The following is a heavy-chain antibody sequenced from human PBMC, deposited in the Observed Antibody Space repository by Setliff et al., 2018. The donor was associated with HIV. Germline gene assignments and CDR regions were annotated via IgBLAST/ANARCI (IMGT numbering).Heavy chain of an antibody. J-gene: IGHJ6*02. V-gene: IGHV4-38-2*01. CDR3: ARASVGATMRGRVPYYYYSMDV. D-gene: IGHD1-26*01. Sequence: PSETLSLTCAVSGYSISSGYYWGWIRQPPGKGLEWIGSIYHSGSTYYNPSLKSRVTISVDTSKTQFPLRLNSLTATDTALYYCARASVGATMRGRVPYYYYSMDVWGQGTTVTVSS. CDR1: GYSISSGYY. CDR2: IYHSGST.